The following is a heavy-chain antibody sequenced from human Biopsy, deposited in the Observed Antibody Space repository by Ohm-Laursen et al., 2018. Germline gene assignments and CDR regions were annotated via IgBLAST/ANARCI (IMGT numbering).Heavy chain of an antibody. J-gene: IGHJ5*02. CDR1: GGSISNNNYY. V-gene: IGHV4-39*01. CDR3: ARDYDTSGYYYVS. CDR2: IFYRGST. Sequence: GTLSLTCTVSGGSISNNNYYWGWIRQPPGKGLEWIGSIFYRGSTHYKPSHKSRVNISVDTSKNQFTPKLNSVTAADTAVYYCARDYDTSGYYYVSWGQGTLVTVSS. D-gene: IGHD3-22*01.